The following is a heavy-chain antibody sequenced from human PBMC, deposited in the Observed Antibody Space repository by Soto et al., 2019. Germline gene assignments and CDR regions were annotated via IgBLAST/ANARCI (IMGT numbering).Heavy chain of an antibody. CDR2: ISGSSDST. Sequence: EVQLSESGGGLVQPGGSLRFSCAASGFTFSSYAMNWVRQAPGKGLEWVSVISGSSDSTYYADSVKGRFTISRDNSKNTLYLQMNSLRAEDTAIYYCARRGSGSYYDYWGQGTLVTVSS. J-gene: IGHJ4*02. V-gene: IGHV3-23*01. CDR3: ARRGSGSYYDY. CDR1: GFTFSSYA. D-gene: IGHD1-26*01.